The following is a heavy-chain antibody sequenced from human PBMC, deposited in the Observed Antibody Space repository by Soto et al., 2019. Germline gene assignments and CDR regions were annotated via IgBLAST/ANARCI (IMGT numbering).Heavy chain of an antibody. D-gene: IGHD2-15*01. Sequence: EVQLVESGGGLVQPGGSLRLSCAASGFTFSSYDMHWARQPTGKALEWVSAIGTAGDPYYPGSVKGRFTISRENAKNSLYLQMKSRRAGDTAVYYWARGSDIDDVFDILGPGTMVTVCS. CDR3: ARGSDIDDVFDI. V-gene: IGHV3-13*05. J-gene: IGHJ3*02. CDR2: IGTAGDP. CDR1: GFTFSSYD.